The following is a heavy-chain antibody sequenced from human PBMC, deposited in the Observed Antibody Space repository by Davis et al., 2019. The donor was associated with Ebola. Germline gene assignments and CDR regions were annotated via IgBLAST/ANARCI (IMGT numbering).Heavy chain of an antibody. CDR1: GGSISNYY. V-gene: IGHV4-59*01. CDR3: ARELYDILTGSYLTDY. D-gene: IGHD3-9*01. J-gene: IGHJ4*02. CDR2: IYYSGST. Sequence: MPSETLSLTCTVSGGSISNYYWSWIRQPPGKGLEWIGYIYYSGSTKYNPSLKSRVTISVDTSKNQFSLKLSSVTPADTAVYYCARELYDILTGSYLTDYWGQGTLVTVSS.